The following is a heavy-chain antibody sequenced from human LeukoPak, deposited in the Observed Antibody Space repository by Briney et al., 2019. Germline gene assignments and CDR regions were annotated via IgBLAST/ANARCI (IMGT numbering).Heavy chain of an antibody. CDR2: IYYSRST. Sequence: SETMSLTCTVSGGSISSSSYYWGWIRQPPGKGLEWIGNIYYSRSTHYSPSLKSRVTISVDTSKNQFSLKLSSVTAADTAVYYCARGLSMIVVVVHDWYFDLWGRGTLVTVSS. D-gene: IGHD3-22*01. J-gene: IGHJ2*01. CDR1: GGSISSSSYY. V-gene: IGHV4-39*01. CDR3: ARGLSMIVVVVHDWYFDL.